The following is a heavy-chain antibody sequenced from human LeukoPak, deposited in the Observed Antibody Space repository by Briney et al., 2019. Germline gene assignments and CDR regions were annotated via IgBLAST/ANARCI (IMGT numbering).Heavy chain of an antibody. CDR1: GGSISSSSYY. J-gene: IGHJ4*02. D-gene: IGHD6-13*01. V-gene: IGHV4-39*07. Sequence: PSETLSLTCTVSGGSISSSSYYWGWIRQPPGKGLEWIGSIYYSGSTYYNPSLKSRVTISIDTSKNQFSLKLSSVTAADTAVYFCARVAAAGNYYFDYWGQGTLVTVSS. CDR2: IYYSGST. CDR3: ARVAAAGNYYFDY.